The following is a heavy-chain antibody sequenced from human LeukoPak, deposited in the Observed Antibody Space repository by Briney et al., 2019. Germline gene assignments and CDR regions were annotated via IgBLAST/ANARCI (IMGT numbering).Heavy chain of an antibody. CDR2: IYHSGST. V-gene: IGHV4-4*02. D-gene: IGHD6-13*01. CDR3: ARGGVAAAGTRAFDY. CDR1: GGSISSSNW. Sequence: PSGTLSLTCAVSGGSISSSNWRSWVRQPPGKGLEWIGEIYHSGSTNYNPSLKSRVTISVDKSKNQFSLKLSSVTAADTAVYYCARGGVAAAGTRAFDYWGQGTLVTVSS. J-gene: IGHJ4*02.